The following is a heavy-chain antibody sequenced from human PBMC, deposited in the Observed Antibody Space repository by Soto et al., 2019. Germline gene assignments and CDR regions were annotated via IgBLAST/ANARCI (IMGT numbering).Heavy chain of an antibody. Sequence: ASVKVSCKASGYTFTSYGISWVRQAPGQGLEWMGWISAYNGNTNYAQKLQGRVTMTTDTSTSTAYMELRSLRSDDTAVYYCARERSSSWYENQRRLKDAFDIWGQGTMVTVSS. CDR2: ISAYNGNT. J-gene: IGHJ3*02. CDR3: ARERSSSWYENQRRLKDAFDI. CDR1: GYTFTSYG. D-gene: IGHD6-13*01. V-gene: IGHV1-18*01.